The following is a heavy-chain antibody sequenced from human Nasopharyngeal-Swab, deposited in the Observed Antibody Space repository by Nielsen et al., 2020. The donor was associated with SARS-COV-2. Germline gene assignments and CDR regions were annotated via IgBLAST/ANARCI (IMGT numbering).Heavy chain of an antibody. Sequence: GESLKISCSASGFTFSTWPMHWVRQAPGKGPEFVSAISHDGGRTHYADFVKDRFIISRDNSKNTMDLQMTSLRVEDTAMYYCVKEGDSSGYCGCYDIWGQGTVVTVSP. CDR3: VKEGDSSGYCGCYDI. V-gene: IGHV3-64D*06. D-gene: IGHD3-22*01. CDR1: GFTFSTWP. J-gene: IGHJ3*02. CDR2: ISHDGGRT.